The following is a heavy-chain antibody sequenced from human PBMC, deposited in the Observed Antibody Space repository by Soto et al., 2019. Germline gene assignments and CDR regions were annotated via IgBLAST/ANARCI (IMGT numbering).Heavy chain of an antibody. V-gene: IGHV1-3*04. J-gene: IGHJ2*01. CDR2: INTGHGNT. Sequence: QVQLVQSGAEVKKPGASVKVSCTASGYTFTDCSIHWVRQAPGQGLEWMGWINTGHGNTQYSLKFQDRVTITRESAATTAYMELSSLTSEDTAVYYCARAPWRATVSYWYFDVWGRGTLVT. D-gene: IGHD1-1*01. CDR3: ARAPWRATVSYWYFDV. CDR1: GYTFTDCS.